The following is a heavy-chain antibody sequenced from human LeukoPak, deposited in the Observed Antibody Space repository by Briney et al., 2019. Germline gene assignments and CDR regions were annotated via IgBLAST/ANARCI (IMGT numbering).Heavy chain of an antibody. Sequence: GGSLRLSCSASGFTFSDYRMNWVRQAPGKGLEWVAHIKQDGSEKYYVDSVKGRFTISGDNGKNSLYLRMNSLRAEDTAVYYCARWNSLDIWGQGTMVTVSS. J-gene: IGHJ3*02. CDR3: ARWNSLDI. V-gene: IGHV3-7*03. CDR1: GFTFSDYR. CDR2: IKQDGSEK. D-gene: IGHD1/OR15-1a*01.